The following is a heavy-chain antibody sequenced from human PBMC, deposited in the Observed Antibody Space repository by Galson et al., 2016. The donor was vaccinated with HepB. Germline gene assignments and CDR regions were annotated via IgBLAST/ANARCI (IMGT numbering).Heavy chain of an antibody. CDR1: GASVSSGSSY. CDR3: ALKSVVPYSFDY. Sequence: SETLSLTCTVSGASVSSGSSYWSWVRQPPGKGLEWIGEINLGGNTNYNPSLTSRLTISVDSSKNHFSLKLSSVTAADTAIYYCALKSVVPYSFDYWGRGTQVTVSS. V-gene: IGHV4-61*03. J-gene: IGHJ4*02. CDR2: INLGGNT. D-gene: IGHD2-21*01.